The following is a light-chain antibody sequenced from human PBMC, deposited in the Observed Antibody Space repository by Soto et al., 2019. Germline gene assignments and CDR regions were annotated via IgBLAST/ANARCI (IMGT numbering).Light chain of an antibody. V-gene: IGLV2-14*01. CDR3: SSYTSSSTRV. J-gene: IGLJ2*01. CDR2: DVS. CDR1: SNDVGGYNY. Sequence: QSALTQPASVSGSPGQSITISCTGTSNDVGGYNYVSWYQQHPGKAPKLMISDVSNRPSGVSNRFSGSNSGNTASLTISGLQAEDEADYYCSSYTSSSTRVFGGGTKLTVL.